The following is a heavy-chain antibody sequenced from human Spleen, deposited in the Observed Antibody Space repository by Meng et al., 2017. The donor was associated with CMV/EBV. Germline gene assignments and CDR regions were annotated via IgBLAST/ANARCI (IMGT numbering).Heavy chain of an antibody. D-gene: IGHD3-3*01. Sequence: GESLKISCAASGFTVSDSYMTWVRQVPGKGLEWVSTIHNVGNTYYADSVKGRFTISRDNSKNTLYLQMNSLRAEDTAFYYCARRQVNDYWSGDHFDYWGQGTLVTVCS. J-gene: IGHJ4*02. V-gene: IGHV3-66*02. CDR1: GFTVSDSY. CDR2: IHNVGNT. CDR3: ARRQVNDYWSGDHFDY.